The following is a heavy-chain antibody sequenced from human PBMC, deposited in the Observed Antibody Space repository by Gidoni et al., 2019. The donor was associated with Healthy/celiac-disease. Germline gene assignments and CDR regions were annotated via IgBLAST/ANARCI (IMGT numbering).Heavy chain of an antibody. CDR1: GFTFSSYD. J-gene: IGHJ3*02. V-gene: IGHV3-13*04. Sequence: EVQLVESGGGLVQPGGSLRLSCAASGFTFSSYDMHWVPQATGKGLEWVSAIGTAGDTYYPGSVKGRFTISRENAKNSLYLQMNSLRAGDTAVYYCARVGVGARDGAFDIWGQGTMVTVSS. CDR2: IGTAGDT. CDR3: ARVGVGARDGAFDI. D-gene: IGHD1-26*01.